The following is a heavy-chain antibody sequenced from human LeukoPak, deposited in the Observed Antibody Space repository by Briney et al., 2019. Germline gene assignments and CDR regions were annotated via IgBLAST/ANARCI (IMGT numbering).Heavy chain of an antibody. CDR3: ARAPRHTNSWYYFDY. Sequence: SQTLSLTCTVSGGSISSGDYCWSWIRQHPGKGLEWIGYIYYSGDTYYNPSLKSRVTISMDTSGNQFSLKLSSVTAADTAVYYCARAPRHTNSWYYFDYWGQGTLVSVSS. CDR1: GGSISSGDYC. D-gene: IGHD6-13*01. J-gene: IGHJ4*02. CDR2: IYYSGDT. V-gene: IGHV4-31*02.